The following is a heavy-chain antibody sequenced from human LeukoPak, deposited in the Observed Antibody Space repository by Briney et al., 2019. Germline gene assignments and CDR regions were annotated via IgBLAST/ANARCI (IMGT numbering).Heavy chain of an antibody. CDR1: GFTFSSYW. CDR2: IKDDGSEK. V-gene: IGHV3-7*01. J-gene: IGHJ4*02. D-gene: IGHD1-26*01. CDR3: ARDKIVGATKLDY. Sequence: GGSLRLSCAASGFTFSSYWMSWVRQAPGQGLEWVANIKDDGSEKRYVDSVKGRFTISRDNAKNSLYLQMNSLRAEDTAVYYCARDKIVGATKLDYWGQGTLVTVSS.